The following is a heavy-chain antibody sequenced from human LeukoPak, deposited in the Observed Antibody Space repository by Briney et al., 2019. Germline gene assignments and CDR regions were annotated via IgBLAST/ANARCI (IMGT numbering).Heavy chain of an antibody. Sequence: GGSLRLSCAASGFTFSNNAMNWVRQAPGKGLEWVSVISRSGDNTYYADSVKGRFTISRDKSKNTLYLQMNSLRAEDTAVYFCAKVGYCTGSSCYNLEYWGQGTLVTVSS. V-gene: IGHV3-23*01. D-gene: IGHD2-15*01. J-gene: IGHJ4*02. CDR1: GFTFSNNA. CDR3: AKVGYCTGSSCYNLEY. CDR2: ISRSGDNT.